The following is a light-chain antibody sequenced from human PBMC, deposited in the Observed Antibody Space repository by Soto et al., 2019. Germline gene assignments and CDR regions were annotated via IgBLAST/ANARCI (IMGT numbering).Light chain of an antibody. Sequence: QLVLTKSSSASASLGSSVKLTCTLSSGHSSYIIAWHQQQPGKAPRYLMKLEGSGSYNKGSGVPDRFSGSSSGADRYLTISNLQFEDEADYYCETWDSNTHTVFGGGTNLTVL. CDR2: LEGSGSY. CDR1: SGHSSYI. V-gene: IGLV4-60*02. CDR3: ETWDSNTHTV. J-gene: IGLJ3*02.